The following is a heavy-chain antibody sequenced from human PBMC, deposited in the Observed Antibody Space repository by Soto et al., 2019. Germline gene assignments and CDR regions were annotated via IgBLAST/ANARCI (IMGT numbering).Heavy chain of an antibody. Sequence: EVQLVESGGGLVQPGGSLRLSCAASGFTFSSYVINWVRQAPGKGLEWVSYISISSSTRYYADSVRGRFTISRDNAKNSLSLQMNSLRDEDTAVYYCARGGGFFDYWGQGTLVTVSS. D-gene: IGHD3-10*01. V-gene: IGHV3-48*02. CDR2: ISISSSTR. CDR1: GFTFSSYV. J-gene: IGHJ4*02. CDR3: ARGGGFFDY.